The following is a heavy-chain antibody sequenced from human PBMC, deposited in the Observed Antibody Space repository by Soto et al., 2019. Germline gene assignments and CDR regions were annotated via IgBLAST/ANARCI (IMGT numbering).Heavy chain of an antibody. D-gene: IGHD1-1*01. CDR3: ARQRAWNDAFDF. J-gene: IGHJ4*02. CDR2: IYPADSDT. V-gene: IGHV5-51*01. CDR1: GYSFTNYW. Sequence: GESLKISCKGSGYSFTNYWIGWVRQMPGKGLEWMGLIYPADSDTRYSPSFQGQVTFSADKSLNTAYLQWNSLKTSDTAIYYCARQRAWNDAFDFWGQGIFVTVSS.